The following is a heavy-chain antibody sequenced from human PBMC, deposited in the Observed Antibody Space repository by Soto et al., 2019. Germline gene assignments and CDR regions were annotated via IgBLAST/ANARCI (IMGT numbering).Heavy chain of an antibody. J-gene: IGHJ3*02. CDR1: GYTFTSYG. CDR3: ARGFTYYYDSSGYSRDAFDI. Sequence: ASVKVSCKASGYTFTSYGISWVRQAPGQGLEWMGWISAYNGNTNYAQKPQGRVTMTTDTSTSTAYMELRSLRSDDTAVYYCARGFTYYYDSSGYSRDAFDIWGQGTMVTVSS. V-gene: IGHV1-18*04. D-gene: IGHD3-22*01. CDR2: ISAYNGNT.